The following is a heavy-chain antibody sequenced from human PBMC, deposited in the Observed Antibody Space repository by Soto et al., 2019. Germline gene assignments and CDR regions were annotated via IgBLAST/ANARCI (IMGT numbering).Heavy chain of an antibody. J-gene: IGHJ4*02. Sequence: GGSLRLSCAASGFTFSSYAMSWVRQAPGKGLEWVSAISGSGGSTYYADSVKGRFTISRDNSKNTLYLQMNSLRAEDTAVYYCAKWGGDDFWSGAHQPDYWGQGTLVTVSS. D-gene: IGHD3-3*01. CDR2: ISGSGGST. CDR3: AKWGGDDFWSGAHQPDY. V-gene: IGHV3-23*01. CDR1: GFTFSSYA.